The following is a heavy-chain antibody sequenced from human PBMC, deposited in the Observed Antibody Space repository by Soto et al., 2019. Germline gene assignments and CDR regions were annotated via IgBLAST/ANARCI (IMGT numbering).Heavy chain of an antibody. CDR2: ISYDGSNK. CDR1: GFTFSSYA. V-gene: IGHV3-30-3*01. D-gene: IGHD1-26*01. J-gene: IGHJ6*02. CDR3: ARDLGSCSRYGMDV. Sequence: GGSLRLSCAASGFTFSSYAMHWVRQAPGKGLEWVAVISYDGSNKYYADSVKGRFTISRDNSKNTLYLQMNSLRAEDTAVYYCARDLGSCSRYGMDVWGQGTTVTVSS.